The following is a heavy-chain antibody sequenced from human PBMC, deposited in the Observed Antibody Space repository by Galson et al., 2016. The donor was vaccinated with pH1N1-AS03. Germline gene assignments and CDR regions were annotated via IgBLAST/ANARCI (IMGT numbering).Heavy chain of an antibody. D-gene: IGHD3-3*01. CDR2: IIAMFGTA. V-gene: IGHV1-69*06. J-gene: IGHJ3*02. Sequence: SVKVSCKASGGTFSSYAISWVRQAPGQGLEWMGGIIAMFGTANYEQKVQGRVTITADKSTSTAYMELRSLRYEDTAVYYCARDANYDFWSGHDAFDIWGQGTMVTVSS. CDR3: ARDANYDFWSGHDAFDI. CDR1: GGTFSSYA.